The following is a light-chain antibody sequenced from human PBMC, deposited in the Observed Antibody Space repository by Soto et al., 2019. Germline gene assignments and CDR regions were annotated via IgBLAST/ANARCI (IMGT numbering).Light chain of an antibody. CDR1: QSVSSY. CDR3: QQRSSRICT. V-gene: IGKV3-11*01. J-gene: IGKJ3*01. CDR2: DAS. Sequence: EIVLTQSPATLSLSPGERATLSCRASQSVSSYLAWYQQKPGQAPRLLIYDASNRATGIPARFSGSGSGTDFTLTISSLEPEDFAVYYCQQRSSRICTFGPGTKVDIK.